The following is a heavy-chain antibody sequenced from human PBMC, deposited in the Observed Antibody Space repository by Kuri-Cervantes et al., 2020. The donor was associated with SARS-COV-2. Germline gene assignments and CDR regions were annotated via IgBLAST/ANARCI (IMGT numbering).Heavy chain of an antibody. CDR3: ARLTGATVTSYMDV. D-gene: IGHD4-11*01. CDR2: IYTSGST. CDR1: GGSISSGSYY. J-gene: IGHJ6*03. V-gene: IGHV4-61*09. Sequence: SETLSLTCTVSGGSISSGSYYWSWIRQPAGKGLEWIGYIYTSGSTNYNPSLKSRVTISVDTSKNQFSLKLSPVTAADTAVYYCARLTGATVTSYMDVWGKGTTVTVSS.